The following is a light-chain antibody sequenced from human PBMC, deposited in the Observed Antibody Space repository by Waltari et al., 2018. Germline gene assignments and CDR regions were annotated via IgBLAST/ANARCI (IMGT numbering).Light chain of an antibody. CDR3: CSYAGAV. CDR1: SSGVGSYNL. CDR2: EGS. J-gene: IGLJ3*02. V-gene: IGLV2-23*01. Sequence: QSALTQPASVSGSPGQSITISCTGTSSGVGSYNLVSWYQQHPGKAPKRMIYEGSKRPSGVSNRFSCSKSGNTASLTISGLQAEDEADYYCCSYAGAVFGGGTKLTIL.